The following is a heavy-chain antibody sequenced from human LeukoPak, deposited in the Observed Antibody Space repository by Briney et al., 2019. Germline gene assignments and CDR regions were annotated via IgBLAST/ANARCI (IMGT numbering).Heavy chain of an antibody. D-gene: IGHD7-27*01. J-gene: IGHJ4*02. CDR2: INPSSGST. Sequence: ASVKVSCKASGYTFTSYYMHWVRQAPGQGLEWMGIINPSSGSTSYAQKFQGRVTMTRDTSKNQFSLKLSSVTAADTAVYYCARSLRTGKFDYWGQGTLVTVSS. CDR3: ARSLRTGKFDY. CDR1: GYTFTSYY. V-gene: IGHV1-46*01.